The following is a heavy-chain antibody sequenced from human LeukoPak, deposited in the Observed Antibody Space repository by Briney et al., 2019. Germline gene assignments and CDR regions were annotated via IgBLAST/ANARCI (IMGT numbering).Heavy chain of an antibody. J-gene: IGHJ3*02. CDR1: GYTFTGYY. V-gene: IGHV1-2*02. Sequence: ASVKVSCKASGYTFTGYYMHWVRQAPGQGLGWMGWINPNSGGTNYAQKFQGRVTMTRDTSISTAYMELSRLRSGDTAVYYCARDRRGYSGYDYRKDAFDIWGQGTMVTVSS. D-gene: IGHD5-12*01. CDR2: INPNSGGT. CDR3: ARDRRGYSGYDYRKDAFDI.